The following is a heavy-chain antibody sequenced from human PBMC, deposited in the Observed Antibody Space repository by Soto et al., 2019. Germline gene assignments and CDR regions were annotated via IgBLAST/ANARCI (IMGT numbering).Heavy chain of an antibody. D-gene: IGHD2-15*01. J-gene: IGHJ4*02. V-gene: IGHV3-30*18. CDR2: ISYDGSNK. CDR3: AKESVVAALDY. CDR1: GFTFSSYG. Sequence: QVQLVESGGGVVQPGRSLRLSCAASGFTFSSYGMHWVRQAPGKGLEWVAVISYDGSNKYYADSVKGRFTISRDNSKNTLYLQMNSLRAEDPAVYYCAKESVVAALDYWGQGTLVTVSS.